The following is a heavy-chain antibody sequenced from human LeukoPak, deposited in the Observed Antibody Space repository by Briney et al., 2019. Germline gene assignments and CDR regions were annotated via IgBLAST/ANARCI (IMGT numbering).Heavy chain of an antibody. Sequence: GGSLRLSCAASGFTFSIYAMSWVRQAPGRGLEWVSVISGSGGSIYYTDSVKGRFTISRDNSKNTLYLQMNSLRVEDTAVYYCASDPYSGRMGAFHIWGQGTMVTVSS. V-gene: IGHV3-23*01. CDR3: ASDPYSGRMGAFHI. CDR1: GFTFSIYA. D-gene: IGHD1-26*01. CDR2: ISGSGGSI. J-gene: IGHJ3*02.